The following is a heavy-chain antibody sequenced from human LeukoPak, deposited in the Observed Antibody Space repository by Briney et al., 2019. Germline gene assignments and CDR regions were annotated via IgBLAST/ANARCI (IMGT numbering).Heavy chain of an antibody. CDR2: ISYDGSNK. J-gene: IGHJ4*02. CDR1: GFTFSSYA. Sequence: GRSLRLSCAASGFTFSSYAMHWVRQAPGKGLEWVAVISYDGSNKYYADSVKGRFTISRDNSKNTLYLQMNSLRAEDTAVYYCARTTDPFKVWLVYFDCWGQGTLVTVSS. V-gene: IGHV3-30-3*01. CDR3: ARTTDPFKVWLVYFDC. D-gene: IGHD6-19*01.